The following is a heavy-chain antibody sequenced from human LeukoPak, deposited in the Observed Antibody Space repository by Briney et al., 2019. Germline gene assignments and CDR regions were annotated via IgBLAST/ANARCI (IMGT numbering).Heavy chain of an antibody. CDR3: ARHPVLRYLGT. J-gene: IGHJ4*02. V-gene: IGHV4-39*01. CDR2: IYYSGST. Sequence: SETLSLTCTVSGGSISSSNYYWGWIRQPPGKGLEWIGSIYYSGSTYYNPSLKSRVTISVDASKNQFSLKLSSVSAADTAVYYCARHPVLRYLGTWGQGTLVTVSS. CDR1: GGSISSSNYY. D-gene: IGHD3-9*01.